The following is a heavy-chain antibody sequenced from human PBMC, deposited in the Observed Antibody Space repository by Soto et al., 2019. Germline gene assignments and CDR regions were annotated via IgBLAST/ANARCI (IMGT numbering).Heavy chain of an antibody. Sequence: SGPTLVNPTETLTLTCTVSGFSLSNARMGVSLIGQPPGKALEWLAHIFSNDEKSYSTSLKSRLTISKDTSKSQVVLTMTNMDPVDTATYYCARTYYDILTGYPYYYYYGMDVWGQGTTVTVYS. V-gene: IGHV2-26*01. J-gene: IGHJ6*02. D-gene: IGHD3-9*01. CDR1: GFSLSNARMG. CDR3: ARTYYDILTGYPYYYYYGMDV. CDR2: IFSNDEK.